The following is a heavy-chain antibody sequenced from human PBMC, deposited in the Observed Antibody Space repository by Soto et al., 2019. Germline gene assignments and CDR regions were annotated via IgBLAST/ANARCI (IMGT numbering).Heavy chain of an antibody. CDR2: IYYSGRT. Sequence: QVQLQESGPGLVKPSETLSLTCTVSGASHSNYYWSWIRQPPGKGLESIGYIYYSGRTNYNPSLKSRLTMSVDTSKNQVSLKLNSVTAADTAVYYCARNDHGGNPFFANWGQGTLVTVSS. J-gene: IGHJ4*02. V-gene: IGHV4-59*01. CDR1: GASHSNYY. CDR3: ARNDHGGNPFFAN. D-gene: IGHD4-17*01.